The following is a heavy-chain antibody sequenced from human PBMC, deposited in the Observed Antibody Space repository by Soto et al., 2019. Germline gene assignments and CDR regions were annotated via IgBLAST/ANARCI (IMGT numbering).Heavy chain of an antibody. CDR1: GFTFSSYG. J-gene: IGHJ4*02. Sequence: QVQLVESGGGVVQPGRSLRLSCAASGFTFSSYGMHWVRQAPGKGLEWVAVISYDGSNKYYADSVKGRFTISRDNSKNTRYLQMNSLRADDTAVYYCAKDFRIAVAGKYYFDYWGQGTLVTVSS. CDR2: ISYDGSNK. CDR3: AKDFRIAVAGKYYFDY. V-gene: IGHV3-30*18. D-gene: IGHD6-19*01.